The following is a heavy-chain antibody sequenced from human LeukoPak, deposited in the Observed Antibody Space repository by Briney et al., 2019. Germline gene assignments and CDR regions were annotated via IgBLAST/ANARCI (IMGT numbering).Heavy chain of an antibody. V-gene: IGHV3-23*01. CDR2: ISGSGGST. J-gene: IGHJ4*02. Sequence: GGSVRLSCAAPGFTFSSYAMSWVRQAPGKGLEWVSAISGSGGSTYYADSVKGRFTISRDNSKDTLYLQMDSMRAEDTAVYYCAKDYYCSGCYDYWGQGTLVTVSS. CDR3: AKDYYCSGCYDY. D-gene: IGHD3-10*01. CDR1: GFTFSSYA.